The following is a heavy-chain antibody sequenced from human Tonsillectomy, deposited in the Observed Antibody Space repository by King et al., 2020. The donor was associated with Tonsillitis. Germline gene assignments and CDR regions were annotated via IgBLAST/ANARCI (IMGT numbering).Heavy chain of an antibody. Sequence: QLVQSGAEVKKPGSSVKVSCKASGGTFSSFGISWVRQAPGQGLEWMGGIIPIFGTPNYAQKFQGRVTISADESTSTAHMELSSLTSEDTAVYYWALGYCTGGSCYPDWYFDLWGRGTQVTVSS. D-gene: IGHD2-15*01. CDR2: IIPIFGTP. J-gene: IGHJ2*01. CDR1: GGTFSSFG. V-gene: IGHV1-69*01. CDR3: ALGYCTGGSCYPDWYFDL.